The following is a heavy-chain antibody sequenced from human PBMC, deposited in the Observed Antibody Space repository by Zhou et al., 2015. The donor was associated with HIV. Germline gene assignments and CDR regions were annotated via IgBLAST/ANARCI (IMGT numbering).Heavy chain of an antibody. D-gene: IGHD2-15*01. J-gene: IGHJ4*01. V-gene: IGHV3-23*01. CDR1: GFAFNTYA. CDR3: TKVGRQYHLLGTGLDL. CDR2: IVSDGKYK. Sequence: EMQLLESGGGFVRPGGSLRLTCGASGFAFNTYAMTWVRQSPGKQLEWVASIVSDGKYKLYLDSVKGRFTISRDNSNDTVFLEMNSLRDEDTAIYYCTKVGRQYHLLGTGLDLWGHGTLVSVSS.